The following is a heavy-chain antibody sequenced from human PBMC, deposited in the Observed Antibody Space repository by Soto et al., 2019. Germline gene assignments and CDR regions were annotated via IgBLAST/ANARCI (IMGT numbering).Heavy chain of an antibody. CDR3: AKETRTAMVYYYYGMDV. CDR1: AFTFSSYA. V-gene: IGHV3-23*01. J-gene: IGHJ6*02. D-gene: IGHD5-18*01. CDR2: ISGSGGST. Sequence: GGSLRLSCAASAFTFSSYAMSWVRQAPGKGLEWVSAISGSGGSTYYADSVKGRFTISRDNSKNTLYLQMNSLRAEDTAVYYCAKETRTAMVYYYYGMDVWGQGTTVTVSS.